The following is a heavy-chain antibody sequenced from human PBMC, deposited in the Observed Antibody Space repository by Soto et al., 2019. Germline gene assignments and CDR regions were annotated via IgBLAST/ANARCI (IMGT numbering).Heavy chain of an antibody. CDR3: ARLMAAMQTWLDP. D-gene: IGHD2-2*01. Sequence: QVQLQESGPGLVKPSQTLSLTCTVSGGSISNVGYFWSWIRQPPGKGLEWIGFIYHTGTTYYNSSFKSRVSRSIDTSKSQFSLKLTSVTAADTAVYYCARLMAAMQTWLDPWGQGTLVTVSP. J-gene: IGHJ5*02. CDR2: IYHTGTT. V-gene: IGHV4-30-4*01. CDR1: GGSISNVGYF.